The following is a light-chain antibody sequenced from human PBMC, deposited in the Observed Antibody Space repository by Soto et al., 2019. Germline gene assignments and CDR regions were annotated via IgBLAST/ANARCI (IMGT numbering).Light chain of an antibody. CDR3: QQYNDWPRT. CDR2: GAS. CDR1: QTVRSN. J-gene: IGKJ1*01. Sequence: EIVMTQSPATLSVSPGDRATLSCRASQTVRSNLAWYQQKAGQAPRVLIHGASTRATGIPDRFSGSGSGTDFTLTISSLQSEDFAVYYCQQYNDWPRTLGQGTKVDIK. V-gene: IGKV3-15*01.